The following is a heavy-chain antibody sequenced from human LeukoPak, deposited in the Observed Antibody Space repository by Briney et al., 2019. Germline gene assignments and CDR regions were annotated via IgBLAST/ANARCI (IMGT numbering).Heavy chain of an antibody. CDR1: GGSISSYY. Sequence: PSETLSLTCTVSGGSISSYYWSWIRQPAGKGLEWIGRIYTSGSTNYNPSLKSRVTMSVDTSKNQFSLKLSSVTAADTAVYYCARGPAYYYDSSGYYWYFDLWGRGTLVTVSS. J-gene: IGHJ2*01. CDR3: ARGPAYYYDSSGYYWYFDL. V-gene: IGHV4-4*07. CDR2: IYTSGST. D-gene: IGHD3-22*01.